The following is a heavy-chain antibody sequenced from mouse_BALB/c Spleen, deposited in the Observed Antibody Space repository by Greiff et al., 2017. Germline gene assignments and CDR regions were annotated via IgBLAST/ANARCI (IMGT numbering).Heavy chain of an antibody. CDR2: IDPANGNT. Sequence: VQLKESGAELVKPGASVKLSCTASGFNIKDTYMHWVKQRPEQGLEWIGRIDPANGNTKYDPKFQGKATITADTSSNTAYLQLSSLTSEDTAVYYCARGLPYAMDDWGQGTSVTVSS. D-gene: IGHD2-2*01. V-gene: IGHV14-3*02. CDR1: GFNIKDTY. CDR3: ARGLPYAMDD. J-gene: IGHJ4*01.